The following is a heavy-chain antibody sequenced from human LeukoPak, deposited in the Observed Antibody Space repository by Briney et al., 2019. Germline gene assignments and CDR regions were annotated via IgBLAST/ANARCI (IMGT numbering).Heavy chain of an antibody. J-gene: IGHJ4*02. V-gene: IGHV3-30*02. CDR2: IRYDGNNK. Sequence: GRSLRLSCAASGFTFSSYGMHWVRQAPGKGLEWVAFIRYDGNNKYYADSAKGRFTISRDNSKNTLYLQMNSLRPEDTAVYYCAKGNTYYDFWSGHRIDYWGQGTLVTVST. D-gene: IGHD3-3*01. CDR1: GFTFSSYG. CDR3: AKGNTYYDFWSGHRIDY.